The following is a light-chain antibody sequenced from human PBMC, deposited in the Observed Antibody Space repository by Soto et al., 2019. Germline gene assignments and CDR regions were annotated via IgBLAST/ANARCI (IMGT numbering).Light chain of an antibody. CDR1: QGITNY. CDR3: QQYNSAPQT. CDR2: AAS. J-gene: IGKJ5*01. V-gene: IGKV1-27*01. Sequence: DIQMTQSPSSLSASVGARVTITCRASQGITNYLAWYQQKPGKVPRLLIYAASTLQSGVPSRFSGSGSGTDFTLTISSLQPEDVVTYYCQQYNSAPQTFGQGTRLEIK.